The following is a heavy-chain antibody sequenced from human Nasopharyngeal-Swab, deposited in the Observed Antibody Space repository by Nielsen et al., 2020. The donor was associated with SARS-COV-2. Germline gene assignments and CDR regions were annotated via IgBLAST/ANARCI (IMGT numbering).Heavy chain of an antibody. Sequence: GGSLRLSCAASGFTFDDYAMHWVRQAPGKGLEWVSGISWNSGSIGYADSVKGRFTISRDNAKNSLYLQMNSLRAEDTALYYCAKGGNYYDSSCHIDYWGQGTLVTVSS. CDR2: ISWNSGSI. CDR1: GFTFDDYA. J-gene: IGHJ4*02. V-gene: IGHV3-9*01. CDR3: AKGGNYYDSSCHIDY. D-gene: IGHD3-22*01.